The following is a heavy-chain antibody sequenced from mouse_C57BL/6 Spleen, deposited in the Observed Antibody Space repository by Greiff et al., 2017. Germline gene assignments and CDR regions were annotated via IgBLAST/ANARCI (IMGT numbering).Heavy chain of an antibody. D-gene: IGHD2-3*01. V-gene: IGHV1-82*01. J-gene: IGHJ3*01. CDR1: GYAFSSSW. CDR2: IYPGDGDT. CDR3: ARSGLLRPLFAY. Sequence: QVQLQQSGPELVKPGASVKISCKASGYAFSSSWMNWVKQRPGKGLEWIGRIYPGDGDTNYNGKFKGKATLTADKSSSTAYMQLSSLTSEDSAVYFCARSGLLRPLFAYWGQGTLVTVSA.